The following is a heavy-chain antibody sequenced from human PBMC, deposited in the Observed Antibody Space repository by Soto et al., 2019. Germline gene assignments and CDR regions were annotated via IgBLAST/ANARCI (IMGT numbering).Heavy chain of an antibody. D-gene: IGHD2-2*01. CDR3: ARHPTMLPFDS. V-gene: IGHV5-51*01. J-gene: IGHJ4*02. CDR1: GYSFSTYW. CDR2: IYPGDSDT. Sequence: PGESLKISCTGSGYSFSTYWIAWVRQMPGKGLEWMGIIYPGDSDTRYSPSFQGQVTISADTSTKTAYLQWSSLKASDTAMYYCARHPTMLPFDSWGQGTLVTVSS.